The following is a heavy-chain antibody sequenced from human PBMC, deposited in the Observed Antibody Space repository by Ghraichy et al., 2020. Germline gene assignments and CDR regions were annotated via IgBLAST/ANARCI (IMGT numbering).Heavy chain of an antibody. CDR2: ISASGST. CDR3: ARDDLVGGGGRNWFHP. D-gene: IGHD3-16*01. J-gene: IGHJ5*02. V-gene: IGHV4-4*07. Sequence: SETLSLTCTVSGDSFTTSYWTWIRQPAGKGLEWIGRISASGSTYQNPSLRSRISMSVDTSKNTFSLRLTSVTAADTAVYYGARDDLVGGGGRNWFHPWGQGRLVTISS. CDR1: GDSFTTSY.